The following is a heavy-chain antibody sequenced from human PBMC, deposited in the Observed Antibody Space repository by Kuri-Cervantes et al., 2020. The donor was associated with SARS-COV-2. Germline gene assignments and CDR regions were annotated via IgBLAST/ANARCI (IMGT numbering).Heavy chain of an antibody. D-gene: IGHD3-3*01. Sequence: GESLKISCAASGFTFSSYWMSWVRQAPGKGLEWVANIKQDGSEKYYVDSVKGRFTISRDNAKNSLYLQMNSLRAEDTAVYYCASRNDDFWSGPPYYYYYMDVWGKGTTVTVSS. CDR1: GFTFSSYW. CDR3: ASRNDDFWSGPPYYYYYMDV. V-gene: IGHV3-7*01. J-gene: IGHJ6*03. CDR2: IKQDGSEK.